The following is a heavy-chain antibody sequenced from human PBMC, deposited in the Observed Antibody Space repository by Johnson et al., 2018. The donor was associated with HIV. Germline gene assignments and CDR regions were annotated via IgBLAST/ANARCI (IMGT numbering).Heavy chain of an antibody. D-gene: IGHD6-13*01. J-gene: IGHJ3*02. CDR1: QFTFSNYY. CDR3: TTGTSWYGAITFDI. CDR2: VNPNGGST. V-gene: IGHV3-25*05. Sequence: VQLVESGGGLAKPAWSPRLPCAASQFTFSNYYINCVRPAPGNGLELVGQVNPNGGSTYLIDSGKNRFNISTNNATKTLHLQMNSLKTEDTAVYYCTTGTSWYGAITFDIWGQGTMVTVSS.